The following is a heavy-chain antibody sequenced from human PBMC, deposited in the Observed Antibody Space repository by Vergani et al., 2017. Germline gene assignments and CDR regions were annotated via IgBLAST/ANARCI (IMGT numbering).Heavy chain of an antibody. J-gene: IGHJ5*02. CDR2: INPNSGGS. CDR1: GYTFTGYY. D-gene: IGHD2-21*01. Sequence: QVQLVHSGAEVKKPEASLKVSFKASGYTFTGYYMHWVRQAPGQGLEWMGWINPNSGGSNYAQKFQGRVTMTRDTSISTAYMELSRLRSDDPPVYYCARESAYCGDDSYSRGWFDPWGQGTLVTVSS. V-gene: IGHV1-2*02. CDR3: ARESAYCGDDSYSRGWFDP.